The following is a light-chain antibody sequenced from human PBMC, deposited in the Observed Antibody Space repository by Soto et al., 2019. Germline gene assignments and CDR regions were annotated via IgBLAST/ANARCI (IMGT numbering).Light chain of an antibody. CDR3: QSYDSRVV. CDR2: GNS. V-gene: IGLV1-40*01. Sequence: QSVLTQPPSVSGAPGQRVTISCTGSSSNIGAGYDVHWYQQLPGTAPKLLIYGNSNRPSGVPDRFSGSKSGTSASLAITGLQAEDEADYYCQSYDSRVVFGAGTTLTVL. J-gene: IGLJ2*01. CDR1: SSNIGAGYD.